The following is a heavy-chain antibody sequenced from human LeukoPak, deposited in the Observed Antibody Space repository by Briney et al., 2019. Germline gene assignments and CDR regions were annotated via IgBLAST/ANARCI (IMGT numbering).Heavy chain of an antibody. J-gene: IGHJ4*02. CDR1: GDSW. V-gene: IGHV3-74*01. D-gene: IGHD3-10*01. CDR2: IKTDGSST. CDR3: ARGDGVIMKY. Sequence: GGSLRLSCAGSGDSWMHWVRQVPGKGPVWVSRIKTDGSSTSYADSVKGRFTISNDNAENTLYLQMNSLRAEDTAVYYCARGDGVIMKYWGQGTLVTVSS.